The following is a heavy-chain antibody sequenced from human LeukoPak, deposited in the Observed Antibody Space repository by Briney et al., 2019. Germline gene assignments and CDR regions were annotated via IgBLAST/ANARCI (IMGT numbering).Heavy chain of an antibody. CDR2: INPSGGTT. D-gene: IGHD2-2*01. CDR3: ARPTSIIPASNVYYYYYAMDV. J-gene: IGHJ6*02. CDR1: GYTFTSYY. V-gene: IGHV1-46*01. Sequence: ASVKVSCKASGYTFTSYYMHWVRQAPGQGLEWMGIINPSGGTTTYAHKFQDRVTMTRDTSTSTVYMEVSSLRPEDTAVYYCARPTSIIPASNVYYYYYAMDVWGQGTTVTVSS.